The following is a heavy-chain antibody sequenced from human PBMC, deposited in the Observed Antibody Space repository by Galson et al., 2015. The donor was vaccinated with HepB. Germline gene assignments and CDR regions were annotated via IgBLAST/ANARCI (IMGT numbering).Heavy chain of an antibody. V-gene: IGHV3-23*01. D-gene: IGHD3-22*01. CDR1: GFTFSSYA. CDR3: AKVKTGMIVDGDY. CDR2: ISGSGGRT. J-gene: IGHJ4*02. Sequence: SLRLSCAASGFTFSSYAMSWVRQAPGKGLQWVSAISGSGGRTYYADSVKGRFTISRDNSKNTLYLQMNSLRAEDTAVYYCAKVKTGMIVDGDYWGQGTLVTVSS.